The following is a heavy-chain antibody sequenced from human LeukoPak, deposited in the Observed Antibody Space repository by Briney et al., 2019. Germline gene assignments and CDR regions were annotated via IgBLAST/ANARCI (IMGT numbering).Heavy chain of an antibody. CDR2: IRYDGTNK. CDR3: ARVRKYYYGSGSYSEWFDP. Sequence: GGSLRLSCAASGFTFSSYGMHWVRQAPGKGLEWVAFIRYDGTNKYYADSVKGRSTISRDNSKNTLYLQMNSLRAEDTAVYYCARVRKYYYGSGSYSEWFDPWGQGTLVTVSS. J-gene: IGHJ5*02. D-gene: IGHD3-10*01. V-gene: IGHV3-30*02. CDR1: GFTFSSYG.